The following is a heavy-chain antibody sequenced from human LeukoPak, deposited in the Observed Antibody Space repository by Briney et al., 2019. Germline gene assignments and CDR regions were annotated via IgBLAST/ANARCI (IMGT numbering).Heavy chain of an antibody. CDR1: GGSISSYY. CDR2: IYYSGST. CDR3: ARLNGAPKYCSSTSCYVVYYYYMDV. V-gene: IGHV4-59*12. Sequence: SETLSLTCTVSGGSISSYYWSWIRQPSGKGLEWIGYIYYSGSTNYNPSLKSRVTISVDTSKNQFSLKLSSVTAADTAVYYCARLNGAPKYCSSTSCYVVYYYYMDVWGKGTTVTISS. D-gene: IGHD2-2*01. J-gene: IGHJ6*03.